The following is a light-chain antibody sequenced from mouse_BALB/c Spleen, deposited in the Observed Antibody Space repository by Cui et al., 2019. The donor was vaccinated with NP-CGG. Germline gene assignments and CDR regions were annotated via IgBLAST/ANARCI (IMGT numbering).Light chain of an antibody. V-gene: IGLV1*01. CDR3: ALWYSNHWV. CDR2: GTN. Sequence: QAVVTRESALTTSPGETVTLTCRSSTGAVTTNNYANWVQEKPDHLFTGLTGGTNNRAPGVPARFSGSLIGDKAALTITGAQTEDEAIYFCALWYSNHWVFGGGTKLTVL. CDR1: TGAVTTNNY. J-gene: IGLJ1*01.